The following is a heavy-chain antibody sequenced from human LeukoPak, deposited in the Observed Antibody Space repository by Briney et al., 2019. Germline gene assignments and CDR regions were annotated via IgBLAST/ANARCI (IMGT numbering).Heavy chain of an antibody. J-gene: IGHJ4*02. V-gene: IGHV3-23*01. CDR2: ISGSGSTT. CDR3: AKPFDYSGYYFDS. Sequence: GGSLRLSCAASGFTFSSYAMSWVRQAPGKGLEWVSAISGSGSTTYYADSVKGRFTVSGDNSKSTLYLQMNSLRAEGTAVYYCAKPFDYSGYYFDSWGQGTLVTVSS. D-gene: IGHD3-22*01. CDR1: GFTFSSYA.